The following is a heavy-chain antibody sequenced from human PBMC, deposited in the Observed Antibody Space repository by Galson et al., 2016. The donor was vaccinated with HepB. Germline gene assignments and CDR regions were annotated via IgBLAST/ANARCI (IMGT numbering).Heavy chain of an antibody. D-gene: IGHD5-24*01. J-gene: IGHJ4*02. CDR1: GFSFGNSW. CDR2: IKPDGTTK. Sequence: SLRLSCAASGFSFGNSWMTWVRQAPEKGLEWVANIKPDGTTKNYVDSVKGRFTISRDNAKNTLYLQMNSLRAEDTAVYYCARRMATITSFDYWGQGTLVTVSS. CDR3: ARRMATITSFDY. V-gene: IGHV3-7*01.